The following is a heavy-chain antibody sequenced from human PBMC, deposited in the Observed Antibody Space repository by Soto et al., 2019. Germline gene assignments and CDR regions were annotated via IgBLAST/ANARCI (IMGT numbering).Heavy chain of an antibody. V-gene: IGHV4-39*01. J-gene: IGHJ6*02. Sequence: SVTLSLTCTVYGGSISSSSYYWGWIRQPPGKGLEWIGSIFYSGSTYYNPSLKSRVTISVDTSKNQFSLKLSSVTAADTAVYYCVRHLTYCSAGSCYSDFPYYGMDVWGQGTTVT. CDR3: VRHLTYCSAGSCYSDFPYYGMDV. CDR1: GGSISSSSYY. CDR2: IFYSGST. D-gene: IGHD2-15*01.